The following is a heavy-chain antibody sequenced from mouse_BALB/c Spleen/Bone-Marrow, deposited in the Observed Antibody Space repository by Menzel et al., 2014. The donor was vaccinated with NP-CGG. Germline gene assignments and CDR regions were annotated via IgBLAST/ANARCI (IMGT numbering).Heavy chain of an antibody. J-gene: IGHJ2*01. CDR2: IHYSGST. V-gene: IGHV3-1*02. Sequence: EVKLVESGPDLVKPSQSLSLPCTVTGYSIXSGYSWHWIRQFPGNKLEWMGYIHYSGSTNYNPSLKSRISITRDTSKNQFFLQLDSVTTEDTATYYCARPITTVVGFDYWGQGTTLTVSS. CDR1: GYSIXSGYS. D-gene: IGHD1-1*01. CDR3: ARPITTVVGFDY.